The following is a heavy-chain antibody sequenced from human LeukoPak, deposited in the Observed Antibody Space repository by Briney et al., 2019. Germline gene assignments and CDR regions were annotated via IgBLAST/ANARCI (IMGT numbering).Heavy chain of an antibody. V-gene: IGHV1-18*01. D-gene: IGHD2-21*01. Sequence: ASVKVSRKASGYTFTTYGISWVRQAPGQGLEWMGWSNTYIGNANYAQKFQGRVTMTTDTSTSTAYMELRSLRSDDTAVYHCARDLSGRIPHFDYWGQGTLVTVSS. J-gene: IGHJ4*02. CDR3: ARDLSGRIPHFDY. CDR1: GYTFTTYG. CDR2: SNTYIGNA.